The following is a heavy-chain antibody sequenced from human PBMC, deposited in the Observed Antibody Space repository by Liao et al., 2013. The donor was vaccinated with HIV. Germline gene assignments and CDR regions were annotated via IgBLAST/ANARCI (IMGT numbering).Heavy chain of an antibody. V-gene: IGHV4-61*02. CDR1: GGSINSGTYY. CDR3: ARGDSISPYFDY. J-gene: IGHJ4*02. CDR2: IYTSGST. D-gene: IGHD6-6*01. Sequence: QVQLQESGPGLVKPSQTLSLTCTVSGGSINSGTYYWSWIRQPAGKGLEWIGRIYTSGSTNYNPSLKSRVTISVDTSKNQFSLKLSSVTAADTAVYYCARGDSISPYFDYWGQGTLVTVSS.